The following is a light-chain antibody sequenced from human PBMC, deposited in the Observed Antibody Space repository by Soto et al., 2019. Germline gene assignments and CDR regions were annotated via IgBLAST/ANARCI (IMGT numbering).Light chain of an antibody. V-gene: IGLV2-11*01. CDR1: SSDVGGYHY. CDR2: DVN. Sequence: QSALTQPRSVSGSPGQSVTLSCTGTSSDVGGYHYVSWYQHHPGQAPKIIIYDVNKRPSGVPDRFSGSKSGNTASLTISGLQTEDEADYYCCSYAGSYTLVFGGGTKLTVL. J-gene: IGLJ2*01. CDR3: CSYAGSYTLV.